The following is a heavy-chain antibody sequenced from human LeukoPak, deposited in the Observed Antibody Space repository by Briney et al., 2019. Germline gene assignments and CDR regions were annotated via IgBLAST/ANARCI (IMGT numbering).Heavy chain of an antibody. CDR3: ARGVDDIAVAGHFDY. V-gene: IGHV3-21*01. D-gene: IGHD6-19*01. Sequence: GGSLRLSCAASGFTFSTYNMNWVRQAPGKGLEWVSSISSGSSYIYYADSVKGRFTISRDNAKNSLYLQMNSLRAEDTAVYYCARGVDDIAVAGHFDYWGQGTLVTVSS. J-gene: IGHJ4*02. CDR1: GFTFSTYN. CDR2: ISSGSSYI.